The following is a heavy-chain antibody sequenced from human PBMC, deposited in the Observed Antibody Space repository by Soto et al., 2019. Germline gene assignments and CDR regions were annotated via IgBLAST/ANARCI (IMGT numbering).Heavy chain of an antibody. CDR1: GYTFTRYY. J-gene: IGHJ4*02. CDR3: ARAETGSGSYYIPFAY. D-gene: IGHD3-10*01. V-gene: IGHV1-46*01. CDR2: INPSGGST. Sequence: VXLVQSGAEVKKPGASVKVSCKASGYTFTRYYMHWVRQAPGQRLEWMGMINPSGGSTNYAQKXXGXXXMTRETSTSTVYMELSSLRSEDTAVYYCARAETGSGSYYIPFAYWGQGTLVTVSS.